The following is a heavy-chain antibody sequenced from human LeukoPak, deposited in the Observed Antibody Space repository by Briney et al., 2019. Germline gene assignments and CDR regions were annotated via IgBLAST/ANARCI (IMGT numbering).Heavy chain of an antibody. CDR2: ISYDGSNK. CDR3: AKPSSGWYLFDY. D-gene: IGHD6-19*01. Sequence: GGSLRLSCAASGFTFNRYAMHWVRQAPGKGLEWVAVISYDGSNKYYADSVKGRFTISRDNSKNTLYLQMSSLRAEDTAVYYCAKPSSGWYLFDYWGQGTLVTVSS. V-gene: IGHV3-30-3*02. J-gene: IGHJ4*02. CDR1: GFTFNRYA.